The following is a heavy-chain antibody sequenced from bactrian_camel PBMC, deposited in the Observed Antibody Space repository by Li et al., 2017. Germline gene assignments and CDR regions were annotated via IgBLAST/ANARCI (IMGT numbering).Heavy chain of an antibody. D-gene: IGHD6*01. CDR2: IRTDGGMT. CDR1: GYTYSTYS. CDR3: AVLSQFNHCRGVVVGIWQQYAS. J-gene: IGHJ4*01. V-gene: IGHV3S35*01. Sequence: VQLVESGGGSVQAGGSLRLSCVASGYTYSTYSMGWVRQEPGKEREGVANIRTDGGMTRYAEAVKGRFTISQDVAKNMVYLQMDSLQPEDTAMYYCAVLSQFNHCRGVVVGIWQQYASWGQGTQVTVS.